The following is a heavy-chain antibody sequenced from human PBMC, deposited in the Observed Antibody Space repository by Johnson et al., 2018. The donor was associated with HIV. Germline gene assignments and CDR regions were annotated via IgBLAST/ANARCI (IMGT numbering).Heavy chain of an antibody. V-gene: IGHV3-64*04. CDR1: GFTFSTYV. CDR3: ARGGYWATTIAYRGDDSFDI. J-gene: IGHJ3*02. D-gene: IGHD5-12*01. Sequence: QVQLVESGGGFVQPGGSLRLSCAASGFTFSTYVMHWVRQAPGKGLEYVSTITTNGDSVKGRVTISSDNAKNSLYVQMSSLRAEDTAVYYCARGGYWATTIAYRGDDSFDIWGQGTKVIVSS. CDR2: ITTNG.